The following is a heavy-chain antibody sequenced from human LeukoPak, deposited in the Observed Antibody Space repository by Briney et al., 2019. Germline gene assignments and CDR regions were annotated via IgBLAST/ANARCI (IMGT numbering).Heavy chain of an antibody. J-gene: IGHJ4*02. D-gene: IGHD5-12*01. CDR3: AIKTSVDADY. CDR1: GGSISSYY. Sequence: PSETLSLTCTVSGGSISSYYWSWIRQPPGKGLEWIGYIYYSGSTNYNTSLRSRVTITVDTSKNQCSLKLSSVTAADTAIYYCAIKTSVDADYWGQGTLVTVSS. CDR2: IYYSGST. V-gene: IGHV4-59*01.